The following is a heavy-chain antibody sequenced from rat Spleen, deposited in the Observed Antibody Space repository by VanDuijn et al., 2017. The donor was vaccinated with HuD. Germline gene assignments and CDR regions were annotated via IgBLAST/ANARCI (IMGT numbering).Heavy chain of an antibody. CDR2: IGTTGGNT. CDR3: ASVITEGRLRGYWYFDF. J-gene: IGHJ1*01. D-gene: IGHD1-11*01. Sequence: EVQLVESDGGLVQPGRSLKLSCAASGFTFGNYGMAWVRQGPTQGLEWVATIGTTGGNTYYRDSVKGRFTISRDNAKDTLFLRMDSLRSEDTATYYCASVITEGRLRGYWYFDFWGPGTMVTVSS. V-gene: IGHV5S13*01. CDR1: GFTFGNYG.